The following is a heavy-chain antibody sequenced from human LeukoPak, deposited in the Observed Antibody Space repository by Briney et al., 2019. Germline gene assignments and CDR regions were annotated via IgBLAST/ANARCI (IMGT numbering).Heavy chain of an antibody. J-gene: IGHJ4*02. Sequence: PGGSLRLSCAASGFSLTNYAMSWVRQAPGKGLEWVSALMDDGTRTYFADSVKGRFTISRDNAKNTLYLQMNSLTVEDTAVYYCARASSWSLFDYWGQGTLVTVSS. CDR1: GFSLTNYA. D-gene: IGHD6-13*01. V-gene: IGHV3-23*01. CDR3: ARASSWSLFDY. CDR2: LMDDGTRT.